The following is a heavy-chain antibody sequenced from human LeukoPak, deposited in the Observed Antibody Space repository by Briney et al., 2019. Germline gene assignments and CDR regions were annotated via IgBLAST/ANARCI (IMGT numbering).Heavy chain of an antibody. D-gene: IGHD6-13*01. V-gene: IGHV4-59*08. CDR2: IYYSGST. Sequence: PSETLSLTCTVSGGSISSYYWSWIRQPPGKGLEWIGYIYYSGSTNYNPSLKSRVTISVDTSKNQFSLKLSSVTAADTAVYYCARHSSSWGDYFDYWGQGTLVTVSS. J-gene: IGHJ4*02. CDR3: ARHSSSWGDYFDY. CDR1: GGSISSYY.